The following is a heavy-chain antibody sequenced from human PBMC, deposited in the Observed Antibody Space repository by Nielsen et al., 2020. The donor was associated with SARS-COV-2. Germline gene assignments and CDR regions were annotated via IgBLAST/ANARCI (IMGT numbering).Heavy chain of an antibody. V-gene: IGHV3-74*01. J-gene: IGHJ6*02. CDR1: GFTFSSYW. D-gene: IGHD6-19*01. CDR3: ARDLTLWVAPWLVHYYYGMDV. Sequence: GGSLRLSCAASGFTFSSYWMHWVRQAPGKGLVWVSRINSDGSSTSYADSVKGRFTISRDNSKNTLYLQMNSLRAEDTAVYYCARDLTLWVAPWLVHYYYGMDVWGQGTTVTVSS. CDR2: INSDGSST.